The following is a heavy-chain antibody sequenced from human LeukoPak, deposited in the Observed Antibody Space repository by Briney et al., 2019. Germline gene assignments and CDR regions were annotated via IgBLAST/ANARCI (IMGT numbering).Heavy chain of an antibody. CDR1: GFTVSSNY. Sequence: PGGSLRLSCAASGFTVSSNYMTWVRQAPGKGLEWVSVIYSGGSTYYADSVKGRFTISRDNSKNTLYLQMNSLRAEDTAVYYCARARAVYSSSWSYFDYWGQGTLVTVSS. CDR2: IYSGGST. J-gene: IGHJ4*02. D-gene: IGHD6-13*01. V-gene: IGHV3-53*01. CDR3: ARARAVYSSSWSYFDY.